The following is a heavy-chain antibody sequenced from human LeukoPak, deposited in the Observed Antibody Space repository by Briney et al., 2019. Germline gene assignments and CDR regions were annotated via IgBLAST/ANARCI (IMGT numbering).Heavy chain of an antibody. J-gene: IGHJ6*03. V-gene: IGHV1-69*06. CDR1: GGTFSSYA. D-gene: IGHD6-6*01. CDR2: IIPIFRTT. Sequence: GASVKASCKASGGTFSSYAISWVRQAPGQGLEWMGGIIPIFRTTNYAQKFQDRVTITADKSTSTAYMELSSLTSEDTAVYYCARSQPGFSIAAPFGYYMDVWGKGTTVTVSS. CDR3: ARSQPGFSIAAPFGYYMDV.